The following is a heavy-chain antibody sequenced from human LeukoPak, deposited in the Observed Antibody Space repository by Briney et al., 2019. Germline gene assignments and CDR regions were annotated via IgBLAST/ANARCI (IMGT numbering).Heavy chain of an antibody. CDR3: ARVTFGLELRYDGKYFDY. D-gene: IGHD1-7*01. V-gene: IGHV1-18*01. CDR2: ISAYNGNT. CDR1: GYTFTSYG. Sequence: ASVKVSCKASGYTFTSYGISWVRQAPGQGLEWMGWISAYNGNTNYAQKLQGRVTMTTDTSTSTAYMELRSLRSDDTAVYYCARVTFGLELRYDGKYFDYWGQRTLVTVSS. J-gene: IGHJ4*02.